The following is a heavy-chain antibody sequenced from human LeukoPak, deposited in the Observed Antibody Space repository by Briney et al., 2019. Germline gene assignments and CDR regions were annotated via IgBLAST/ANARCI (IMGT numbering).Heavy chain of an antibody. CDR3: ARSVEWSFDY. V-gene: IGHV3-9*03. CDR2: ISWNSGSI. CDR1: GFTFSSYW. J-gene: IGHJ4*02. D-gene: IGHD3-3*01. Sequence: GGSLRLSCAASGFTFSSYWMSWVRQAPGKGLEWVSGISWNSGSIGYADSVKGRFTISRDNAKNSLYLQMNSLRAEDMALYYCARSVEWSFDYWGQGTLVTVSS.